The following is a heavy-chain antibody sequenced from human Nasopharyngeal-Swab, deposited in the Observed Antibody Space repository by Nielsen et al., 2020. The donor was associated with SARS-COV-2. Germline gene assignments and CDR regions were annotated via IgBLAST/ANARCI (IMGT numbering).Heavy chain of an antibody. D-gene: IGHD3-3*01. CDR3: ASLLSITIFGDFDY. CDR2: ISSSSSYI. Sequence: ETLSLTCAASGFTFSSYSMNWVRQAPGKGLEWVSSISSSSSYIYYADSVKGRFTISRDNAKNSLYLQMNSLRAEDTAVYYCASLLSITIFGDFDYWGQGTLVTVSS. V-gene: IGHV3-21*01. CDR1: GFTFSSYS. J-gene: IGHJ4*02.